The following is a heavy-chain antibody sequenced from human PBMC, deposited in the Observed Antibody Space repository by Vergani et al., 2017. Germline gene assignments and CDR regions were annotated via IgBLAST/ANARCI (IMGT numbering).Heavy chain of an antibody. CDR1: GNSISSGYY. Sequence: QVQLQESGPGLVKPSETLSLTCTVSGNSISSGYYWGWIRQPPGKGLEWIGSIYHSGSTYYNPSLKSRVTISVDTSKNQFSLKLSSVTAADTAVYYCARVNTETNGHLYYFYYIGGLGQGTAVTVS. CDR2: IYHSGST. D-gene: IGHD4-11*01. J-gene: IGHJ6*03. CDR3: ARVNTETNGHLYYFYYIGG. V-gene: IGHV4-38-2*02.